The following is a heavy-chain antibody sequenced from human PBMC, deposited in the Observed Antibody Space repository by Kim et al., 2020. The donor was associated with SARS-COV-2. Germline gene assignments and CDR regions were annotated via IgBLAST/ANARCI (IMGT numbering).Heavy chain of an antibody. CDR2: IIGDGSSI. CDR1: GFTFSSYW. Sequence: GGSLRLSCAASGFTFSSYWMHWVRQAPGKGLVWVSSIIGDGSSIIYADSVKGRFTISRDNAKNTLYLQMSSLRAEDTALYYCARGNYHRTDDCGHGTT. J-gene: IGHJ6*01. V-gene: IGHV3-74*01. CDR3: ARGNYHRTDD.